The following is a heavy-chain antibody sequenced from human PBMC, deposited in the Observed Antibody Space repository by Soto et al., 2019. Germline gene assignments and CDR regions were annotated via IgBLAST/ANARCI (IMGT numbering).Heavy chain of an antibody. D-gene: IGHD3-10*01. CDR1: GITFSSYW. V-gene: IGHV3-74*01. Sequence: GGSLRLSCAASGITFSSYWMHWVRQAPGKGLVWVSRINGDGSSTGYADSVNGRFTISRDNAKNTLYLQMNSLRAEDTAVYYCAREFYEGSNYHQPDAFDVSGPAPIVTLAS. CDR3: AREFYEGSNYHQPDAFDV. CDR2: INGDGSST. J-gene: IGHJ3*01.